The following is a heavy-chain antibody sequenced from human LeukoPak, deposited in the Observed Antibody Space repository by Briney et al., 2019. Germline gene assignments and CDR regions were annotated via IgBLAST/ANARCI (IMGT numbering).Heavy chain of an antibody. V-gene: IGHV1-24*01. CDR3: ATVPPHVGAILPSYSYGMDV. D-gene: IGHD1-26*01. Sequence: ASVKVSCKVSGYTLTELSMHWVRQAPGKGLEWMGGFDPEDGETIYAQKFQGRVTMTEDTSTDTAYMELSSLRSEDTAVYYCATVPPHVGAILPSYSYGMDVWGQGTTVTVSS. CDR2: FDPEDGET. J-gene: IGHJ6*02. CDR1: GYTLTELS.